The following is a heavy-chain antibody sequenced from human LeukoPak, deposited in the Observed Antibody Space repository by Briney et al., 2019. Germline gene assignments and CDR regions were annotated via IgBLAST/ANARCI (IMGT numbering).Heavy chain of an antibody. CDR1: GFTFSSYG. CDR2: IRYDGSNK. Sequence: GGSLRLSCAASGFTFSSYGMHWVRQAPGKGLEWVAFIRYDGSNKYYADSVKDRFTISRDNSKNTLYLQMNSLRAEDTAVYYCARLTVANLQGVDYWGQGTLVTVSS. J-gene: IGHJ4*02. D-gene: IGHD4-23*01. CDR3: ARLTVANLQGVDY. V-gene: IGHV3-30*02.